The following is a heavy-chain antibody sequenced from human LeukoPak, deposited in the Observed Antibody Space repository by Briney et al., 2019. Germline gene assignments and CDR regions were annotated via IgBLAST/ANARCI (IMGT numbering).Heavy chain of an antibody. CDR1: GFTFGDYG. D-gene: IGHD4-17*01. CDR2: INWNGGST. J-gene: IGHJ4*02. CDR3: AKDLYGDSRGDDYFDY. Sequence: GGSLRLSCAASGFTFGDYGMSWVRQAPGKGLEWVSGINWNGGSTGYADSVKGRFTISRDNAKNSLYLQMNSLRAEDTAVYYCAKDLYGDSRGDDYFDYWGQGTLVTVSS. V-gene: IGHV3-20*04.